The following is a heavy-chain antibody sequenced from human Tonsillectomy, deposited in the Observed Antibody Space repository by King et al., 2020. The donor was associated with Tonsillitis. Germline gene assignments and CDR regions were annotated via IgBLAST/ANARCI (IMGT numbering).Heavy chain of an antibody. V-gene: IGHV3-7*03. Sequence: VQLVESGGGLVRPGGSLRLSCAASGFTFSSLWMNWVRQAPGKGPEWVANINEDGTQKNYADSVKGRFTISRDNADSSLYLLLDSLRAEDTAVYYCARDQNFPGSYSDIYYDVFDVWGQGTKVTVSS. CDR2: INEDGTQK. CDR3: ARDQNFPGSYSDIYYDVFDV. CDR1: GFTFSSLW. J-gene: IGHJ3*01. D-gene: IGHD2-15*01.